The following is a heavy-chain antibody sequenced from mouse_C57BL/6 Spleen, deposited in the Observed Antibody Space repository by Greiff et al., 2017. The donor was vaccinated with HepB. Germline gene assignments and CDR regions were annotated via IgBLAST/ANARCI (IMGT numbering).Heavy chain of an antibody. CDR3: ARRIYYGYDDGGGYAMDY. Sequence: EVQLQQSGAELVKPGASVKLSCTASGFNIKDYYMHWVKQRTEQGLEWIGRIDPEDGETKYAPQFQGKATITADTSSNTAYLQLSSLTSEDTAVYYCARRIYYGYDDGGGYAMDYWGQGTSVTVSS. CDR1: GFNIKDYY. J-gene: IGHJ4*01. CDR2: IDPEDGET. V-gene: IGHV14-2*01. D-gene: IGHD2-2*01.